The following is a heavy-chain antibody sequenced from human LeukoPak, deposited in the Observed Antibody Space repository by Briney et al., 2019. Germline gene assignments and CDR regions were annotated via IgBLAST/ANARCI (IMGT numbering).Heavy chain of an antibody. CDR2: IRYDGSNK. Sequence: PGGSLRLSXAASGFTFSSYGMHWVRQAPGKGLEWVAFIRYDGSNKYYADSVKGRFTISRDNSKNTLYLQMNSLRAEDTAVYYCAKSPPHQEYYYYYMDVWGKGTTVTVSS. V-gene: IGHV3-30*02. J-gene: IGHJ6*03. CDR1: GFTFSSYG. CDR3: AKSPPHQEYYYYYMDV.